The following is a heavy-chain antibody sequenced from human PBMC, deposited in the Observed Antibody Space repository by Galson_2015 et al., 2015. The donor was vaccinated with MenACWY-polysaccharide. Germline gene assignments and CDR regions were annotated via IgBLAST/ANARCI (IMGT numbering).Heavy chain of an antibody. V-gene: IGHV3-23*01. Sequence: SLRLSCAASGFSFSANGMSWVRQAPGRGLEWVSGSGSGGGLYYADSVKGRFTVSRDNSKNTLSLQMNNLRAEDTAVYYCAKVGPRSSWTMGIDYWGQGTLVTVSS. CDR3: AKVGPRSSWTMGIDY. CDR2: SGSGGGL. CDR1: GFSFSANG. J-gene: IGHJ4*02. D-gene: IGHD6-13*01.